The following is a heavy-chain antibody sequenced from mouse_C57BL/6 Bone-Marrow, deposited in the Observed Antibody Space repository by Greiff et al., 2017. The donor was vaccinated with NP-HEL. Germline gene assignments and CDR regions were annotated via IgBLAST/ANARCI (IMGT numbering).Heavy chain of an antibody. CDR1: GYTFTSYW. D-gene: IGHD1-1*01. CDR2: IDPSDSET. J-gene: IGHJ1*03. V-gene: IGHV1-52*01. CDR3: AREEDYGSSHWYSDV. Sequence: QVQLQQPGAELVRPGSSVKLSCKASGYTFTSYWMHWVKQRPIQGLEWIGNIDPSDSETHYNQKFKDKATLTVDNSSSTAYMQLSSLTSEDSAVYYCAREEDYGSSHWYSDVWGTGTTVTVSS.